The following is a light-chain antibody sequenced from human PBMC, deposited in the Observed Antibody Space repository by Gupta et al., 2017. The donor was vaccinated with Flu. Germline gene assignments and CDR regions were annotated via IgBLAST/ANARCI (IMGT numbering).Light chain of an antibody. CDR2: AAS. Sequence: DLPMPQSPSSLSASVGDRVTITCRASQSISSYLNWYQQNPGKAPKLLSYAASRWQSGVPTRFSGRGSGTECIIIIRRVQPEDVATYYCQQRNRPRTFGEGTKVEIK. CDR3: QQRNRPRT. V-gene: IGKV1-39*01. J-gene: IGKJ4*02. CDR1: QSISSY.